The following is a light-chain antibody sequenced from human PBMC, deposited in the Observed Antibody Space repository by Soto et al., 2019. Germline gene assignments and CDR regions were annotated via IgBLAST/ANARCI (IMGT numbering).Light chain of an antibody. CDR2: GAS. J-gene: IGKJ4*01. V-gene: IGKV3-20*01. CDR1: QSVLSNY. CDR3: QQYASSPLT. Sequence: IVLTQSPGTLSLSSGERATLSCRASQSVLSNYLAWYQQKPGQAPRLLIYGASSRATGIPDRVGGSGTGTDFTLTISRLEPEDFAVYYCQQYASSPLTFGGGTKVEIK.